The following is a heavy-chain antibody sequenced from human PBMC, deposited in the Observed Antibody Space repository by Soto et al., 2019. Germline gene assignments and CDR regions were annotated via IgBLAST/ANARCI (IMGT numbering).Heavy chain of an antibody. CDR1: GFTFSDYT. J-gene: IGHJ4*02. CDR3: ASRGVVD. D-gene: IGHD3-10*01. Sequence: EVQLVESGGGLVQPGGSLRLSCAASGFTFSDYTMNWVRQAPGKGLEWISYISSSSSTIYYADSVKGRFTISRDNAKNAMYLQMNSLRAEDTALYYWASRGVVDWGQGTLVTVSS. CDR2: ISSSSSTI. V-gene: IGHV3-48*01.